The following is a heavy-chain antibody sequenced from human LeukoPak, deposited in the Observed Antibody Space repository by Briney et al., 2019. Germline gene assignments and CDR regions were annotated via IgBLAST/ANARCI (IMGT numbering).Heavy chain of an antibody. Sequence: GESLKISCKGSGYPFTASWIAWVRQMPGKGLEWMGTIDPSDSDARYSPSFEGQVTLSVDKSINTAYLQWTQLKASDTAMYFRARRVGNTWTWHLDSWGQGTLVTVSP. CDR2: IDPSDSDA. J-gene: IGHJ4*02. CDR1: GYPFTASW. D-gene: IGHD2/OR15-2a*01. V-gene: IGHV5-51*01. CDR3: ARRVGNTWTWHLDS.